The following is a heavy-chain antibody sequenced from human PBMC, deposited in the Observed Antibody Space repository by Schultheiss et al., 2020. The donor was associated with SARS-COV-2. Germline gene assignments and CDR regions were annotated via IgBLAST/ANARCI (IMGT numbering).Heavy chain of an antibody. CDR2: ISSSSSYI. CDR1: GFTFSSYS. D-gene: IGHD4-17*01. J-gene: IGHJ4*02. CDR3: ARGALTTVTTFYY. Sequence: GGSLRLSCAASGFTFSSYSMNWVRQAPGKGLEWVSSISSSSSYIYYADSVKGRFTISRDNAKNSLYLQMNSLRAEDTAVYYCARGALTTVTTFYYWGQGTLVTVSS. V-gene: IGHV3-21*04.